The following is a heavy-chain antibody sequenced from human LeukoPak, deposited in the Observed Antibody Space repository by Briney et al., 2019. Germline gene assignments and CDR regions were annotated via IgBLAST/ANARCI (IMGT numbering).Heavy chain of an antibody. V-gene: IGHV4-59*01. CDR3: ASAEYSSSAPGY. J-gene: IGHJ4*02. CDR1: GGSISSYY. CDR2: IYYSGST. Sequence: PSETLSLTCTVSGGSISSYYWSWIRQPPGKGLEYIWYIYYSGSTNYNPSLKSRVTISADTTKNQFSLMLSSVTAAATAAYYRASAEYSSSAPGYWGQGTLVTVSS. D-gene: IGHD6-6*01.